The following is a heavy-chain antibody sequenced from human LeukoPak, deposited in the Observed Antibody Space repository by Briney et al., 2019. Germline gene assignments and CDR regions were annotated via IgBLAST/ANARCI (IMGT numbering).Heavy chain of an antibody. CDR3: ARNDFWSGYGALYYYYMDV. D-gene: IGHD3-3*01. Sequence: ASVKVSCKASGYTFTSYDMNWVRQATGQGLEWMGWMNPNSGNTGYAQKFQGRVTMTRNTSISTAYMELSSLRSEDTAVYYCARNDFWSGYGALYYYYMDVWGKGTTVTVSS. V-gene: IGHV1-8*01. CDR1: GYTFTSYD. J-gene: IGHJ6*03. CDR2: MNPNSGNT.